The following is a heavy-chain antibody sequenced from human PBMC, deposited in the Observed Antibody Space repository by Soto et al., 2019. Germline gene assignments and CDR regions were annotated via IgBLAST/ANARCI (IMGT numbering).Heavy chain of an antibody. CDR3: ARSGNYDILTGDY. Sequence: ASVKVSCKASGYTFTSYAMHWVRQAPGQRLEWMGWINAGNGKTKYSQKFQGRVNITRDTSASTAYMELSSLRFEDTAVYYCARSGNYDILTGDYWGQGTLVTVSS. CDR1: GYTFTSYA. D-gene: IGHD3-9*01. V-gene: IGHV1-3*01. CDR2: INAGNGKT. J-gene: IGHJ4*02.